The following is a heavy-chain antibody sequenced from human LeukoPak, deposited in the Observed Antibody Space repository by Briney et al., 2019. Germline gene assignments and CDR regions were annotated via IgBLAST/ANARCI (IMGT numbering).Heavy chain of an antibody. CDR3: ARTYGYSYGNFDY. Sequence: PSETLSLTCTVSGGSISSSSYYWGWIRQPPGMGLEWIGTIYYSGSTYYNSSLKSRVTISVDTSKNQFSLKLSSATAADTAVYYCARTYGYSYGNFDYWGQGTLVTVSS. D-gene: IGHD5-18*01. CDR2: IYYSGST. V-gene: IGHV4-39*07. CDR1: GGSISSSSYY. J-gene: IGHJ4*02.